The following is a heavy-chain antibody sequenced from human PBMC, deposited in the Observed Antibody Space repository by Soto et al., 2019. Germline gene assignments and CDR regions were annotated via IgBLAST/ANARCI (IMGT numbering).Heavy chain of an antibody. CDR2: ISGGGGSA. V-gene: IGHV3-23*01. CDR3: AKVGSSWYSHFDY. Sequence: EVQLLESGGGLVQPGGSLRLSCAATGVTFSSYAMNWVRQTPGKGLEWVSIISGGGGSAYYADSVKGRFSISRDNSKNTLYLQMISLRAEDTAVYYCAKVGSSWYSHFDYWGQGTLVTVSS. D-gene: IGHD6-13*01. J-gene: IGHJ4*02. CDR1: GVTFSSYA.